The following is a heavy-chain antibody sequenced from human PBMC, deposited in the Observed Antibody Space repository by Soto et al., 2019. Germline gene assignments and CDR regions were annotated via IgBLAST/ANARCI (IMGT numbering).Heavy chain of an antibody. D-gene: IGHD6-13*01. CDR1: GGSISSSSYF. V-gene: IGHV4-39*01. CDR3: ARLLSPRIAATGGVDY. Sequence: SETLSLTCNVSGGSISSSSYFWGWIRQPPRNGLEWIGHIYYSGNTYYNPSLKSPVTISVDTSKNQFSLKLTSVTAADTSIYYCARLLSPRIAATGGVDYWGQGTLVTVSS. CDR2: IYYSGNT. J-gene: IGHJ4*02.